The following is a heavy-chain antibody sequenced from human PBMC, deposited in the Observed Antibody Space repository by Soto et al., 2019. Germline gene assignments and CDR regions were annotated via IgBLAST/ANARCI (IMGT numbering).Heavy chain of an antibody. CDR3: ARGREIFGAVTPFEY. CDR2: INHTGST. J-gene: IGHJ4*02. CDR1: GAPFSGYY. D-gene: IGHD3-3*01. V-gene: IGHV4-34*01. Sequence: SETLSLTCAVYGAPFSGYYWTWIRQPPGKGLEWIGEINHTGSTKYNPSLKSRVTISLDTSKNQFSLSLRSATAADTAVYYCARGREIFGAVTPFEYWGQGTQVTSPQ.